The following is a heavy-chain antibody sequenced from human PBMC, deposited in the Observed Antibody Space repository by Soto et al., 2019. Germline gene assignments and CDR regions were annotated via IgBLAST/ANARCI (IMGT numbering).Heavy chain of an antibody. CDR2: IYHSGST. CDR3: AKNGYDSSGYYSG. D-gene: IGHD3-22*01. V-gene: IGHV4-30-2*01. J-gene: IGHJ4*02. CDR1: GGSISSSGYS. Sequence: SETLSLTCAVSGGSISSSGYSWSWIRQPPGKGLEWIGYIYHSGSTYYADSVKGRFTISRDNSKNTLYLQMNSLRAEDTAVYYCAKNGYDSSGYYSGWGQGTLVTVSS.